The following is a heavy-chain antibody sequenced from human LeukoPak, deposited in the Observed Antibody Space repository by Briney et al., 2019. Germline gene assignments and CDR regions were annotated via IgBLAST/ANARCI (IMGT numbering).Heavy chain of an antibody. J-gene: IGHJ5*02. CDR3: ARSSTSGPFDP. CDR2: IYHSGST. CDR1: GGSISSGGYA. D-gene: IGHD2-2*01. Sequence: SETLSLTCAVSGGSISSGGYAWSWIRQPPGKGLEWIGYIYHSGSTYYNPSLKSRVTISVDRSKNQFSLKLSSVTAADTAVYYCARSSTSGPFDPWGRGTLVTVSS. V-gene: IGHV4-30-2*01.